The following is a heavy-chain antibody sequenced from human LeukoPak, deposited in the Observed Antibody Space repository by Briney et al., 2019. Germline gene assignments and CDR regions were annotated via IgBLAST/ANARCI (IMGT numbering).Heavy chain of an antibody. J-gene: IGHJ6*03. CDR3: ARDVTLPGQSEYYYYMDV. D-gene: IGHD3-16*02. CDR1: GGTFSSYA. V-gene: IGHV1-69*05. Sequence: ASVKVSCEASGGTFSSYAISWVRQAPGQGLEWMGGIIPIFGTANYAQKFQGRVTITTDESTSTAYMELSSLRSEDTAVYYCARDVTLPGQSEYYYYMDVWGKGTTATVSS. CDR2: IIPIFGTA.